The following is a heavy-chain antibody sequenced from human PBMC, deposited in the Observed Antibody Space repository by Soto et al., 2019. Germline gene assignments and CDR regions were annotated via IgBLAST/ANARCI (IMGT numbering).Heavy chain of an antibody. Sequence: EVQLVESGGGLVLPGGSLRLSCEASGFTFSNSWMTWVRQAQGRGLEWVANVNLDGSRKYYVDSVKGRFTISRDNAKNSLYLPMDSLRAEDTALYYCARGGSSMGDWGQGTLVTVSS. CDR3: ARGGSSMGD. D-gene: IGHD3-10*01. CDR2: VNLDGSRK. CDR1: GFTFSNSW. V-gene: IGHV3-7*05. J-gene: IGHJ4*02.